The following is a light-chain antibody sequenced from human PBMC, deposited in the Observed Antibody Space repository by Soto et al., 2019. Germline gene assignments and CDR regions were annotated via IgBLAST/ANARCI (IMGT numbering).Light chain of an antibody. CDR2: KVS. CDR3: MQGTHWPPT. J-gene: IGKJ4*01. CDR1: QSLVYSDGNTY. V-gene: IGKV2-30*01. Sequence: DVVLTQSPLALPVTLGQPASISCTSSQSLVYSDGNTYLNWFHQRPGQSPRRLIYKVSDRDSGVPDRFSGSGVGSDFTLTISRVEAEDVGIYYCMQGTHWPPTFGGGTKVEIK.